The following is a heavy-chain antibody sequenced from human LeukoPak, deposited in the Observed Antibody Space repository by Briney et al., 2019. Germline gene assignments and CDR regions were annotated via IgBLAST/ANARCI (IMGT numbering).Heavy chain of an antibody. CDR3: ARHLPYYDILTGYYTPQAFDI. V-gene: IGHV4-59*08. CDR2: IYYSGST. J-gene: IGHJ3*02. Sequence: PSETLSLTCTVSGGSISSYYWSWIRQPPGKGLEWIGYIYYSGSTNYNPSLKSRVTISVDTSKNLSSVTAADMAVYYCARHLPYYDILTGYYTPQAFDIWGQGTMVTVSS. CDR1: GGSISSYY. D-gene: IGHD3-9*01.